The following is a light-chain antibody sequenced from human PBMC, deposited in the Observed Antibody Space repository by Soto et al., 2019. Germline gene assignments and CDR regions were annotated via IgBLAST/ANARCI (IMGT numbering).Light chain of an antibody. CDR2: DAS. CDR1: QSVSSSY. CDR3: QQYGSPSLT. Sequence: EIVLTQSPGTLSLSPGERATLSCRASQSVSSSYLAWYQQKPGQAPRLLIYDASSRATGIPDRFSGSGSGTDFTLTISRLEPEDLAVYYCQQYGSPSLTFGGGTKVEIK. J-gene: IGKJ4*01. V-gene: IGKV3-20*01.